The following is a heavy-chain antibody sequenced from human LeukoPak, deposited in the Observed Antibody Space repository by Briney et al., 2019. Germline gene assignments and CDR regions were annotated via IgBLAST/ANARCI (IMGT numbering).Heavy chain of an antibody. D-gene: IGHD3-10*01. CDR1: GGSISSSSYY. CDR3: ARSRSGSYYNCWFDP. Sequence: SETLSLTCTVSGGSISSSSYYWGWIRQPPGKWLEWIGSIYYSGSTYYNPSLKSRVTISVDTSKNQFSLKLSSVTAADTAVYYCARSRSGSYYNCWFDPWGQGTLVTVSS. CDR2: IYYSGST. V-gene: IGHV4-39*01. J-gene: IGHJ5*02.